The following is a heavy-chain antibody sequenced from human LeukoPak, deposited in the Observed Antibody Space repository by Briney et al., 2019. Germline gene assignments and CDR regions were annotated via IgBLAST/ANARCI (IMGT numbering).Heavy chain of an antibody. Sequence: SETLSLTCTVSGGSISSYYWSWIRQPPGKGLEWIGYIYYSGSTNYNPSLKSRDTISVDTSKNQFSLKLSSVTAADTAVYYCARTTIAVAEIDYWGQGTLVTVSS. V-gene: IGHV4-59*08. CDR3: ARTTIAVAEIDY. CDR2: IYYSGST. J-gene: IGHJ4*02. D-gene: IGHD6-19*01. CDR1: GGSISSYY.